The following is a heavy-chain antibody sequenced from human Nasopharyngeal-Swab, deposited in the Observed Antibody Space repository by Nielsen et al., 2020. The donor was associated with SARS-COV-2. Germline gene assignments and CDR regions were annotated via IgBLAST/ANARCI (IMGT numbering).Heavy chain of an antibody. V-gene: IGHV1-3*01. CDR3: ASPDYGDY. J-gene: IGHJ4*02. Sequence: ASVKVSCKASGFSFTNYVIHWVRQAPGQRPEWMGWIYVGNGDTQYTPNFQGRVTFTRDTSANTAYMEMSSLTSEDTAVFYCASPDYGDYWGQGTLVTVPS. CDR1: GFSFTNYV. CDR2: IYVGNGDT.